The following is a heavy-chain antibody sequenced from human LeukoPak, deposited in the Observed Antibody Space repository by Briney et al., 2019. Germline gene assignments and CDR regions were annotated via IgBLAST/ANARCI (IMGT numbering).Heavy chain of an antibody. V-gene: IGHV4-59*12. CDR1: GGSISSYY. D-gene: IGHD4-11*01. CDR2: IYYDGST. J-gene: IGHJ6*03. Sequence: SETLSLTCTVSGGSISSYYWSWIRQSPGKGLEWIGYIYYDGSTNYNPSLRGRVTISVDTPKNQFSLKLSSVTAADTAVYYCARGYRTYYYYMDVWGKGTTVTVSS. CDR3: ARGYRTYYYYMDV.